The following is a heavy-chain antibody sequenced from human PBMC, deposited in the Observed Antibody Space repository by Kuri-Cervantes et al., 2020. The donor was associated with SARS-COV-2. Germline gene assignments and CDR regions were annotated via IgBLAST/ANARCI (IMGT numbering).Heavy chain of an antibody. J-gene: IGHJ4*02. D-gene: IGHD6-19*01. CDR1: GYSFTTYW. CDR2: VYPGDFET. V-gene: IGHV5-51*01. CDR3: ARRGSGWSDY. Sequence: GESLKISCKGSGYSFTTYWIGWVRQMPGKGLEWMGIVYPGDFETRYNPSFQGQVTLSVDKSINTAYLQWNSVKASDTAMYYCARRGSGWSDYWGQGTLVTVSS.